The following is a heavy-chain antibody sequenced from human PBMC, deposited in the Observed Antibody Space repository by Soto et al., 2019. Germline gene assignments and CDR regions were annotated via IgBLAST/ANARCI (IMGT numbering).Heavy chain of an antibody. J-gene: IGHJ4*02. CDR1: GYTFTGYY. D-gene: IGHD6-19*01. CDR2: INPNSGGT. V-gene: IGHV1-2*04. Sequence: ASVKVSCQASGYTFTGYYMHLVRQAPGQGLEWMGWINPNSGGTNYAQKFQGWVTMTRDTSISTAYMELSRLRSDDTAVYYCARAIAVAGTSLWSLEYFDYWGQGTLVTVSS. CDR3: ARAIAVAGTSLWSLEYFDY.